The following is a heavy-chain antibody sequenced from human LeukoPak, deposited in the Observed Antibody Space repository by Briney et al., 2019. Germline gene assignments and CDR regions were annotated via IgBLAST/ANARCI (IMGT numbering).Heavy chain of an antibody. V-gene: IGHV3-30*18. CDR2: ISFDGSIE. Sequence: GGSLRLSCAASGFSFSNHGMHWVRQSPGKGLEWVAVISFDGSIEYYADSVKGRFTISRDDSTNTLYLEMSSLRPEDSALYYCAKDLQHLVRTLSFDLWGQGTLVTVSS. J-gene: IGHJ4*02. D-gene: IGHD6-13*01. CDR3: AKDLQHLVRTLSFDL. CDR1: GFSFSNHG.